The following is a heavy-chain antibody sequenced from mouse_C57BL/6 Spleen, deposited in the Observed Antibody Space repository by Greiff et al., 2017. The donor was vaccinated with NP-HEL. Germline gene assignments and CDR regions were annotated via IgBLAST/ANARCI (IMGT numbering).Heavy chain of an antibody. CDR3: ARGSYYSNYETWFAY. J-gene: IGHJ3*01. CDR2: IDPSDSYT. CDR1: GYTFTSYW. Sequence: VQLQQSGAELVMPGASVKLSCKASGYTFTSYWMHWVKQRPGQGLEWIGEIDPSDSYTNYNQKFKGKSTLTVDKSSSTAYMHISSLTSADSAVYYCARGSYYSNYETWFAYWGQGTLVTVSA. D-gene: IGHD2-5*01. V-gene: IGHV1-69*01.